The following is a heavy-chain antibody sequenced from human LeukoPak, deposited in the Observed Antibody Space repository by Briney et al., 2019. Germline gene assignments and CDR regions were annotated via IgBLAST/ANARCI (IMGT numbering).Heavy chain of an antibody. J-gene: IGHJ6*02. V-gene: IGHV7-4-1*02. D-gene: IGHD4-17*01. CDR2: TNTNTGHP. CDR3: ALTTVTNYGLDV. Sequence: MGCTNTNTGHPTYAQGFTGRFVFSLDTSLSTAYLQISRLNAEDTAVYYCALTTVTNYGLDVWGQGTTVTVSS.